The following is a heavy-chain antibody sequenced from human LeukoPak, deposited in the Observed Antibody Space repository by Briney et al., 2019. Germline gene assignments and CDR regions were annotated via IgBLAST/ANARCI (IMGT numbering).Heavy chain of an antibody. CDR1: GYTFTSNY. CDR3: ARASGSSAVPFDY. J-gene: IGHJ4*02. V-gene: IGHV1-46*01. CDR2: IAPSSGTT. D-gene: IGHD3-10*01. Sequence: ASVKVSCKAAGYTFTSNYMHWVRQAPGQGLEWMGVIAPSSGTTSYAQKFQGRVTMTRDTSTSTLYMELSSLTSEDTAVYYCARASGSSAVPFDYWGQGTLVTVSS.